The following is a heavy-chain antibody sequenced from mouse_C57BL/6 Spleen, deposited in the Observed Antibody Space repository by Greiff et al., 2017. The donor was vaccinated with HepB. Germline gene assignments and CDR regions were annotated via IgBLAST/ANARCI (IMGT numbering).Heavy chain of an antibody. V-gene: IGHV1-64*01. CDR1: GYTFTSYW. D-gene: IGHD1-1*01. Sequence: QVQLQQPGAELVKPGASVKLSCKASGYTFTSYWMHWVKQRPGQGLEWIGMIHPNSGSTNYNEKFKSKATLTVDKSSSTAYMQLSSLTSEDSAVYYYARRGVSTVVATHYYAMDYWGQGTSVTVSS. CDR3: ARRGVSTVVATHYYAMDY. CDR2: IHPNSGST. J-gene: IGHJ4*01.